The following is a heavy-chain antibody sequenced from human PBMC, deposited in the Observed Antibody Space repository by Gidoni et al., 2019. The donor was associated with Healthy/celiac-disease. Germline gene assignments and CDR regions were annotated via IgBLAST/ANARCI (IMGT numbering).Heavy chain of an antibody. J-gene: IGHJ4*02. V-gene: IGHV3-15*01. D-gene: IGHD3-10*01. CDR3: TTDRGTYYYGSVSYYPLDY. CDR1: GFTFSNAW. CDR2: IKITTDGGTT. Sequence: EVQLVESGGGVVKPGGYRSLPCAASGFTFSNAWMSWDRQAPGEGLEWVGRIKITTDGGTTDSAAPVKGRFSISRDDSKNTLYLQMNSLKTEDTAVYYCTTDRGTYYYGSVSYYPLDYWGQGTLVTVSS.